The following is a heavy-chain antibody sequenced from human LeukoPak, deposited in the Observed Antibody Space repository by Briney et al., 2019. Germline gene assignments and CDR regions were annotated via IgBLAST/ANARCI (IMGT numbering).Heavy chain of an antibody. J-gene: IGHJ4*02. D-gene: IGHD3-22*01. Sequence: PSETLSLTCTVSGGSISSYYWSWIRQPPGKGLEWIGYIYYSGSTNYNPSLKSRVTISVDTSKNQFSLKLSSVTAADTAVYYCARNYDSSGYYFFPPIDYWGQGTPVTVSS. V-gene: IGHV4-59*01. CDR2: IYYSGST. CDR1: GGSISSYY. CDR3: ARNYDSSGYYFFPPIDY.